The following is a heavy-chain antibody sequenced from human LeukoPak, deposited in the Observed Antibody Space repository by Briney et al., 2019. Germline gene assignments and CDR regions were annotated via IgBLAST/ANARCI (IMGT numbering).Heavy chain of an antibody. CDR3: ARAAEDGSLDY. Sequence: GGSLRLSCPASGFTFSSYSMIWVRQTPGKGLEWVSSISSSSSYIYYADSLKGRFTISRDNAKNSLFLQMSSLRAEDTAVYYCARAAEDGSLDYWGQGTLVTVSS. CDR2: ISSSSSYI. CDR1: GFTFSSYS. J-gene: IGHJ4*02. V-gene: IGHV3-21*01.